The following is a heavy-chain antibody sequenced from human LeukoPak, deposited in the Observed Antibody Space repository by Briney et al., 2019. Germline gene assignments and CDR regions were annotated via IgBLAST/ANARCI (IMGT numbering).Heavy chain of an antibody. V-gene: IGHV3-21*01. Sequence: GGSLRLSCAASGFTFSSYSVNWVRQAPGKGLEWVSSISSSSSYIYYADSVKGRFTISRDNAKNSLHLQMNSLRAEDTAVYYCARAQWFGELLSTYMDVWGKGTTVTVSS. CDR3: ARAQWFGELLSTYMDV. D-gene: IGHD3-10*01. CDR1: GFTFSSYS. CDR2: ISSSSSYI. J-gene: IGHJ6*03.